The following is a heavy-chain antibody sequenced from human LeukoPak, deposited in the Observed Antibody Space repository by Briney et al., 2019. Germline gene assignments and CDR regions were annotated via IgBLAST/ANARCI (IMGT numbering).Heavy chain of an antibody. J-gene: IGHJ4*02. D-gene: IGHD1-26*01. CDR3: AKGKGKLGAFQSDFDY. Sequence: PGGSLRLSCAASGFTFSSYGMHWVRQAPAKGLEGVAFIRYHGSNKYYVESAKGRFRNSRDNSKYTLYLEMNSQISGDTDIYYCAKGKGKLGAFQSDFDYWGQGALVTVCS. V-gene: IGHV3-30*02. CDR2: IRYHGSNK. CDR1: GFTFSSYG.